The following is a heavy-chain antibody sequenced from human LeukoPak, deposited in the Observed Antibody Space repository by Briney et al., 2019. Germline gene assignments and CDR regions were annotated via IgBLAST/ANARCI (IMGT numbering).Heavy chain of an antibody. Sequence: SETLSLTCTVSGGSISDYYWSWIRQPPGRGLEWIGYIYYSGSTNYNPSLKSRVTLSVGTSKNQFSLKLSSVTAADTAVYYCARAGYGVGDTAHHYFDYWGQGTLVTVSS. CDR1: GGSISDYY. J-gene: IGHJ4*02. D-gene: IGHD1-26*01. CDR3: ARAGYGVGDTAHHYFDY. V-gene: IGHV4-59*01. CDR2: IYYSGST.